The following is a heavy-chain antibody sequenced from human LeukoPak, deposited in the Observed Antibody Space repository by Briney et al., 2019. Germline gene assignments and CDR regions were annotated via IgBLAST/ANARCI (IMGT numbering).Heavy chain of an antibody. V-gene: IGHV3-23*01. CDR3: ARRGYGDYAPFDY. CDR2: ISGSGGST. CDR1: GFTFSSYG. D-gene: IGHD4-17*01. Sequence: PGGSLRLSCAASGFTFSSYGMNWVRQAPGKGLEWVSSISGSGGSTYYADSVKGRFTISRDNSKNTLYLQMNSLRAEDTAVYYCARRGYGDYAPFDYWGQGTLVTVSS. J-gene: IGHJ4*02.